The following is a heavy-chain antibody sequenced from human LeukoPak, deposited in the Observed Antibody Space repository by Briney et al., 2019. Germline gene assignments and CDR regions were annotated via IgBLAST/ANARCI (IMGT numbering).Heavy chain of an antibody. CDR3: AKGYVWFGELLILGFDY. D-gene: IGHD3-10*01. Sequence: GGSLSLSCAASGFPFTSYAMSWVRQAPGKGLEWVSAIVGSGGSTFYADSVKGRFTIFRDNSKNTLYLQMNSMSAEDTAVYYCAKGYVWFGELLILGFDYWGQGTLVTVSS. CDR1: GFPFTSYA. J-gene: IGHJ4*02. CDR2: IVGSGGST. V-gene: IGHV3-23*01.